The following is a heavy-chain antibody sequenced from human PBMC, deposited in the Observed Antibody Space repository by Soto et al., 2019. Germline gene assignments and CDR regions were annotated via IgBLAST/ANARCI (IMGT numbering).Heavy chain of an antibody. V-gene: IGHV3-53*01. J-gene: IGHJ4*02. CDR2: IYRGDNT. CDR1: GFTVSGND. CDR3: ARDSPHFNY. Sequence: GGSLRLSCAVSGFTVSGNDMSWVRQAPGKGLEWVSLIYRGDNTYYADSVKGRFTISRDNSKNTLFLQMNSLRAEDTAVYYCARDSPHFNYWGQGTLVTVSS.